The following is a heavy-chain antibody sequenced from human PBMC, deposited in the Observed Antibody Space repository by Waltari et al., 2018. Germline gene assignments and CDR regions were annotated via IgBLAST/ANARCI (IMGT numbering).Heavy chain of an antibody. CDR3: AAGYDSSGYYGY. Sequence: QLQLQESGPGLVKPSETLSLTCTVSGGSISSSSYYWGWLRQPPGKGLEWIGSIYYSGSTYYNPSLKSRVTISVDTSKNQFSLKLSSVTAADTAVYYCAAGYDSSGYYGYWGQGTLVTVSS. CDR1: GGSISSSSYY. V-gene: IGHV4-39*01. J-gene: IGHJ4*02. CDR2: IYYSGST. D-gene: IGHD3-22*01.